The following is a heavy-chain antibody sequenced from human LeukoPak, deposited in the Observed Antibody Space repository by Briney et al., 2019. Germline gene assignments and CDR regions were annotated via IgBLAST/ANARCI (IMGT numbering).Heavy chain of an antibody. CDR3: ARDKIVGATHFDY. Sequence: GGSLRLSCAASGFTFSSYNMNWVRQAPGKGLEWVANIQQDGSEKYYVDSVKGRFTISRDNAKNSLYLQMNSLRAEDTAVYYCARDKIVGATHFDYWGQGTLVTVSS. D-gene: IGHD1-26*01. CDR2: IQQDGSEK. CDR1: GFTFSSYN. V-gene: IGHV3-7*01. J-gene: IGHJ4*02.